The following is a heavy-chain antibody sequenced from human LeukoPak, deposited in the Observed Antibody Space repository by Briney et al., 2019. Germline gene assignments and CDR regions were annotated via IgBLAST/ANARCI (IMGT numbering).Heavy chain of an antibody. CDR3: AKGNSASGNYRPFDY. Sequence: GGSLRLSYAASESTFSSYTMSWVRQAPEKGLEWVSAISGGGTSYADSVKGRFTISRDNSKNTLYLQMNSLRDEDTALYYCAKGNSASGNYRPFDYWGQGTLVIVSS. J-gene: IGHJ4*02. CDR1: ESTFSSYT. V-gene: IGHV3-23*01. D-gene: IGHD3-10*01. CDR2: ISGGGT.